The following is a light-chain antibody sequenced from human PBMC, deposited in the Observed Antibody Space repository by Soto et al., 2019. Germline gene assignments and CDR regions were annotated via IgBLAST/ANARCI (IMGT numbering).Light chain of an antibody. V-gene: IGLV2-14*03. CDR1: SSDVGAYIF. CDR3: SSYADNNSVL. J-gene: IGLJ3*02. CDR2: DII. Sequence: QSVLTQPASVSGSPGQSITISCTGTSSDVGAYIFVSWYQQHPGKAPKLMIYDIINRPSGVSNRFSGSKSGNTASLTISGLQAEDEADYYCSSYADNNSVLFGGGTKVTVL.